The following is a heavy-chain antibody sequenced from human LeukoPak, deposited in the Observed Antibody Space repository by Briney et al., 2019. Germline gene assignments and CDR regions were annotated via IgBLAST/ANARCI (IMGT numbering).Heavy chain of an antibody. J-gene: IGHJ4*02. V-gene: IGHV3-30*18. CDR1: GFTFSSYG. CDR2: ISYDGSNK. Sequence: GWSLTLSCAASGFTFSSYGMHWVRQAPGKGLEWVAVISYDGSNKYYADSVKGRFTISRDNSKNTLYLQMNSLRAEDTAVYYCAKEGTDYGNYDYFDYWGQGTLVTVSS. D-gene: IGHD4-11*01. CDR3: AKEGTDYGNYDYFDY.